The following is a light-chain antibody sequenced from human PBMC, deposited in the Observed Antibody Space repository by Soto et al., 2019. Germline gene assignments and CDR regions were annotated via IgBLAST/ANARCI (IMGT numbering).Light chain of an antibody. V-gene: IGLV2-23*01. J-gene: IGLJ1*01. CDR3: CSYAGSSTLV. CDR1: SSDVGSYNL. CDR2: EGS. Sequence: QSALTQPASVSGPPGQSITISCTGTSSDVGSYNLVSWYQQHPGKAPKLMIYEGSKRPSGVSNRFSGSKSGNTASLTISGRQAEDEADYYCCSYAGSSTLVFGTGTKLTVL.